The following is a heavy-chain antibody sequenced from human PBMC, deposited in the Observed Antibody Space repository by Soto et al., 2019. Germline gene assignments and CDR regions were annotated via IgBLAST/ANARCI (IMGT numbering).Heavy chain of an antibody. Sequence: QVQLHQWGAGLLKPSETLSLTCAVYNGSFMGYYWTWVRQPPGKGLEWIGQINQFGCPNYNTSLKGRVANSIATPRHPFSLSLRSLTAADTAVYYCASLNGGRFLDKGAYWGQGILVTVSS. CDR2: INQFGCP. CDR3: ASLNGGRFLDKGAY. J-gene: IGHJ4*02. D-gene: IGHD3-3*01. CDR1: NGSFMGYY. V-gene: IGHV4-34*01.